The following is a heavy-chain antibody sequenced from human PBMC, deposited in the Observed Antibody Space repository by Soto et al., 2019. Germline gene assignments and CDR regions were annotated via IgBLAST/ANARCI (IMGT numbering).Heavy chain of an antibody. J-gene: IGHJ6*02. CDR3: ARDGEMGYDDHLDYYYGMDV. D-gene: IGHD2-8*01. CDR1: GYTFTGYY. CDR2: INPNSGGT. V-gene: IGHV1-2*04. Sequence: ASVKVSCKASGYTFTGYYMHWVRQAPGRGLEWMGWINPNSGGTNYAQKFQGWVTMTRDTSISTAYMELSRLRSDDTAVYYCARDGEMGYDDHLDYYYGMDVWGQGTTVTVSS.